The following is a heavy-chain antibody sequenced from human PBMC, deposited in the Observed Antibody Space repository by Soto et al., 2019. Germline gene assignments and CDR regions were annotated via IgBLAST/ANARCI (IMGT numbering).Heavy chain of an antibody. D-gene: IGHD2-15*01. J-gene: IGHJ3*02. CDR2: IYYSGST. Sequence: PAETLSLSCSVSGDSTSSYYWNSIRKPPGKGLEWIGYIYYSGSTNYNPSLKSRVTISVDTSKNQFSLKLSSVTAADTAVYYCARELCSGGSCYHDAFDIWGQGTMVTVSS. CDR1: GDSTSSYY. V-gene: IGHV4-59*01. CDR3: ARELCSGGSCYHDAFDI.